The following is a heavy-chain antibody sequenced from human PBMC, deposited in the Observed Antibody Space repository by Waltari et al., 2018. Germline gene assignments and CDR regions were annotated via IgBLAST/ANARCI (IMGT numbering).Heavy chain of an antibody. CDR2: INHSGST. D-gene: IGHD3-9*01. Sequence: QVQLQQWGAGLLKPSETLSLTCAVYGGSFSGYYWSWIRQPPGKGLEWIGEINHSGSTTSNPSLKSPVTVSVDTSKMQVSLTLSSVTAADTAVYYCARVVRLGKEILTGYYYYYGMDVWGQGTTVTVSS. CDR3: ARVVRLGKEILTGYYYYYGMDV. V-gene: IGHV4-34*01. CDR1: GGSFSGYY. J-gene: IGHJ6*02.